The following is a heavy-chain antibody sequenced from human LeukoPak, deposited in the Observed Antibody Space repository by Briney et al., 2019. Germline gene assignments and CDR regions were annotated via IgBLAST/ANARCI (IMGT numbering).Heavy chain of an antibody. CDR2: IYHSGST. V-gene: IGHV4-30-2*01. CDR1: GGSISSGGYY. D-gene: IGHD6-13*01. J-gene: IGHJ3*02. Sequence: SETLSLTCTVSGGSISSGGYYWSWIRQPPGKGLEWIGYIYHSGSTYYNPSLKSRVTISVDRSKNQFSLKLSSVTAADTAVYYCARDSRTRPIAAAGQAFDIWGHGTMVTVSS. CDR3: ARDSRTRPIAAAGQAFDI.